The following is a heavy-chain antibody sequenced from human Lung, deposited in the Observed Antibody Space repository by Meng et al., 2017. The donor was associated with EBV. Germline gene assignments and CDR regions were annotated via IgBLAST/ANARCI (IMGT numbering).Heavy chain of an antibody. CDR2: TYYRSEWYN. D-gene: IGHD1-7*01. CDR1: GDSVSSNSPA. Sequence: QVLLQLVCPGLSMPPQTLAPTSADAGDSVSSNSPAWNWIRQSPSGVLEWLGRTYYRSEWYNDYAVSVKSRITINPDTSKNQFSLQLNSVTPEDTAVYYCASSRPLAGNWNYHYWGQGTLVTVSS. V-gene: IGHV6-1*01. CDR3: ASSRPLAGNWNYHY. J-gene: IGHJ4*02.